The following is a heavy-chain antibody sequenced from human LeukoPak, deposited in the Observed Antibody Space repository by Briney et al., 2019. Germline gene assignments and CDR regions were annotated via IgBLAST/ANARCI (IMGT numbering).Heavy chain of an antibody. CDR1: GYTFPSYF. J-gene: IGHJ4*02. V-gene: IGHV1-46*01. Sequence: ASVTVSCKASGYTFPSYFMHWVRQAPGQGLEWMGIINPTGGSTTYAQKFQGRVTMTRDTSTSTVYMELSSLRSEDTAVYYCARTAGRTFDYWGQGTLVTVSS. CDR3: ARTAGRTFDY. D-gene: IGHD6-6*01. CDR2: INPTGGST.